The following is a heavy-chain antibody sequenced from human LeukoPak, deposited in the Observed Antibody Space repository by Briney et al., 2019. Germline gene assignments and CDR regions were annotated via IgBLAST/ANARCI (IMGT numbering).Heavy chain of an antibody. CDR1: GGSISTYY. Sequence: PSETLSLTSTVSGGSISTYYWSWTRQPPGKGLEWIGYIYYSGNTNYNPSLKSRVTISVDTSNNQFSLNLSSVTAADTAVYYCARVGRSHFDYWGQGTLVTVSS. CDR2: IYYSGNT. D-gene: IGHD3/OR15-3a*01. CDR3: ARVGRSHFDY. J-gene: IGHJ4*02. V-gene: IGHV4-59*01.